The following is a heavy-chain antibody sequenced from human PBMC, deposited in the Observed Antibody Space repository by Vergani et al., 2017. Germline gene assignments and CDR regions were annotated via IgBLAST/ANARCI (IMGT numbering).Heavy chain of an antibody. V-gene: IGHV3-7*01. D-gene: IGHD4-17*01. CDR1: GFMFSNYW. J-gene: IGHJ3*02. CDR2: IKQDGSEK. CDR3: ARPSAPGDYDALDI. Sequence: EVQLVESGGGLVQPGGSLRLSCAASGFMFSNYWMNWVRQAPGKGLEWVANIKQDGSEKYYVDSVRGRFTISRDNAKNSLYLQMNSLRAEDTAVYICARPSAPGDYDALDIWGQGTMVTVSS.